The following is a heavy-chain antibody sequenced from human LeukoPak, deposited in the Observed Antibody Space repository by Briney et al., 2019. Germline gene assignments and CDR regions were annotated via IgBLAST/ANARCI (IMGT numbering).Heavy chain of an antibody. CDR1: GGSISSGSYY. Sequence: SETLSLTCTVSGGSISSGSYYWSWIRQPAGEGLEWIGRIYTSGSTNYNPSLKSRVTISVDTSKNQFSLRLSSVTAADTAVYYCARGRITMIVVANDAFDIWGQGTMVTVSS. CDR2: IYTSGST. D-gene: IGHD3-22*01. CDR3: ARGRITMIVVANDAFDI. V-gene: IGHV4-61*02. J-gene: IGHJ3*02.